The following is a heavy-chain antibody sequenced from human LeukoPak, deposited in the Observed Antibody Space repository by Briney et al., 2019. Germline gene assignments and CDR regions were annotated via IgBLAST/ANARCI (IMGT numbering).Heavy chain of an antibody. CDR3: ARDPPQAMVRGVGYDY. J-gene: IGHJ4*02. CDR2: INPNSGGT. D-gene: IGHD3-10*01. CDR1: GYTFTGYY. Sequence: ASVKVSCKASGYTFTGYYMHWVRQAPGQGLEWMGRINPNSGGTNYAQKFQGRVTMTRDTSSRTAYLELSRLRSDDTAVYYCARDPPQAMVRGVGYDYWGQGTLVTVSS. V-gene: IGHV1-2*06.